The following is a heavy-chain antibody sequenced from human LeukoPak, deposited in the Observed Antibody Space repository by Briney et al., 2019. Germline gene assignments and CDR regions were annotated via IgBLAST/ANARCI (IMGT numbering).Heavy chain of an antibody. CDR2: IYYSGST. J-gene: IGHJ5*02. Sequence: SETLSLTCTVSGGSISSYYWSWIRQPPGKGLEWIGYIYYSGSTNYNPSLKSRVTISVDTSKNQFSLKLSSVTAADTAVYYCARRTNWFDPWGQGTLVTVSS. CDR1: GGSISSYY. V-gene: IGHV4-59*12. CDR3: ARRTNWFDP.